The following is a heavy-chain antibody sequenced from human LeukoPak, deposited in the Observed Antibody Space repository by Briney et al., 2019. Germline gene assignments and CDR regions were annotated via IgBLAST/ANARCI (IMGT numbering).Heavy chain of an antibody. D-gene: IGHD6-13*01. Sequence: PSETLSLTCAVYGGSFSGYYWSWIRQPPGKGLEWIGEINHSGSTNYNPSLKSRVTISVDTSKNQFPLKLSSVTAADTAVYYCARRYSSSWYWDFDYWGQGTLVTVSS. CDR2: INHSGST. J-gene: IGHJ4*02. CDR1: GGSFSGYY. V-gene: IGHV4-34*01. CDR3: ARRYSSSWYWDFDY.